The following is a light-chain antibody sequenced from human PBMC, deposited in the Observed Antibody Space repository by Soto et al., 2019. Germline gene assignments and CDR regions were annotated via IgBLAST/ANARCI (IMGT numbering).Light chain of an antibody. CDR1: QDIRNE. CDR2: AAS. CDR3: LQDYNYPYT. Sequence: AIQMTQSPSSLSASVGGRVTITCRASQDIRNELGWYQQKPGKAPKLLIYAASTLQRGVPSRFSGSGSATDFTLIISSLQPEDFATYYCLQDYNYPYTFGQGTKLEIK. J-gene: IGKJ2*01. V-gene: IGKV1-6*01.